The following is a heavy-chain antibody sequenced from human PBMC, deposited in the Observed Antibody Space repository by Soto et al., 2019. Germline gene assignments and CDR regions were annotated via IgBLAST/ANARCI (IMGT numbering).Heavy chain of an antibody. J-gene: IGHJ4*02. V-gene: IGHV4-31*03. Sequence: SETLSLTCTVSGGSISSGGYYWSWIRQHPGKGLEWIGYIYYSGSTYYNPSLKSRVTISVDTSKNQFSLKLSSGTAADTAVYYCAKGYYDSSGYYGIYWGQGTLVTVSS. CDR1: GGSISSGGYY. CDR3: AKGYYDSSGYYGIY. D-gene: IGHD3-22*01. CDR2: IYYSGST.